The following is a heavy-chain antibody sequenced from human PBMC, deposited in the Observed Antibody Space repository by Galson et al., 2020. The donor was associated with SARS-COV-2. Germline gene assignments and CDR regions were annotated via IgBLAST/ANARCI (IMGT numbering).Heavy chain of an antibody. V-gene: IGHV1-2*02. CDR3: ARSSEWLTTPGVYYYYGMDV. CDR1: GYTFTGYY. CDR2: INPNSGGT. J-gene: IGHJ6*02. Sequence: ASVKVSCKASGYTFTGYYMHWVRQAPGQGLEWMGWINPNSGGTNYAQKFQGRVTMTRDTSISTAYMELSRLRSDDTGVYYCARSSEWLTTPGVYYYYGMDVWGQGTTVTVSS. D-gene: IGHD6-19*01.